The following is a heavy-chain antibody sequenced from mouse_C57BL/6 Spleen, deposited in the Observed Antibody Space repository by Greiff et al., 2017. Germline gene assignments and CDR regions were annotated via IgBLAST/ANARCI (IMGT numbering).Heavy chain of an antibody. V-gene: IGHV10-3*01. CDR1: GFTFNTYA. J-gene: IGHJ2*01. CDR3: VRDLTGYFDY. Sequence: EVKLVESGGGLVQPKGSLKLSCAASGFTFNTYAMHWVRHAPGKGLECVARICRNSSNSATYYADSVKDRFTISRYDSQSMLYLQMNNLKTEDTAMYYCVRDLTGYFDYWGKGTTLTVSS. D-gene: IGHD4-1*01. CDR2: ICRNSSNSAT.